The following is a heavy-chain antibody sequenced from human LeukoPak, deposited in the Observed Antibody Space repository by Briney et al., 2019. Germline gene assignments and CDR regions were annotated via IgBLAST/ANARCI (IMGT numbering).Heavy chain of an antibody. D-gene: IGHD3-10*01. CDR2: IKQDGSEK. Sequence: GGSLRLSCAASGFTFSSYWMSWVRQAPGKGLEWVANIKQDGSEKYYVDSVKGRFTISRDNAKNSLYLQMNSLRAKDTAVYYCARAGLTMVNYYYGMDVWGQGTTVTVSS. CDR3: ARAGLTMVNYYYGMDV. J-gene: IGHJ6*02. CDR1: GFTFSSYW. V-gene: IGHV3-7*01.